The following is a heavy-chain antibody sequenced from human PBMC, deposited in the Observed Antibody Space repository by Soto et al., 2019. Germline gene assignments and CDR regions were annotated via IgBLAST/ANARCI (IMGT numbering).Heavy chain of an antibody. CDR1: GFTFSNAW. CDR2: IKSKTDGGTT. D-gene: IGHD6-13*01. V-gene: IGHV3-15*01. Sequence: GGSLRLSCAASGFTFSNAWMSWVRQAPGKGLEWVGRIKSKTDGGTTDYAAPVKGRFTISRDDSKNTLYLQMNSLKTEDTAVYYCTTEVAAAGSGSAEHYYYYYGMDVWGQGTTVTVSS. J-gene: IGHJ6*02. CDR3: TTEVAAAGSGSAEHYYYYYGMDV.